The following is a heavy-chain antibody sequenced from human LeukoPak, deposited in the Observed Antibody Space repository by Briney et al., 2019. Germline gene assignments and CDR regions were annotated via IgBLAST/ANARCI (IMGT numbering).Heavy chain of an antibody. CDR3: ARRDCGSDCYYRY. CDR2: INYSGST. D-gene: IGHD2-21*02. V-gene: IGHV4-39*01. Sequence: SETLSLTCTVSGGSISTISSGTYYLGWIRQPPGKGLEWIGSINYSGSTYYNPSLTSRVTISVHTSKTQFSLNLSSVTAADTAVYYCARRDCGSDCYYRYWGQGTLVTVSS. CDR1: GGSISTISSGTYY. J-gene: IGHJ4*02.